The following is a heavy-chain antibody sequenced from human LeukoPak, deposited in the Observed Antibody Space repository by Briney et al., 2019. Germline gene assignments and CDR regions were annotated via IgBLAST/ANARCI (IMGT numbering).Heavy chain of an antibody. CDR3: AKDEVLRFLEWLSSGAFDI. Sequence: PGGSLRLSCAASGFTFSSYGMHWVRQAPGKGLEWVAFIRYDGSNKYYADSVKGRFTISRDNSKNTLYLQMNSLRAEDTAVYYCAKDEVLRFLEWLSSGAFDIWGQGTMVTVSS. J-gene: IGHJ3*02. CDR1: GFTFSSYG. V-gene: IGHV3-30*02. D-gene: IGHD3-3*01. CDR2: IRYDGSNK.